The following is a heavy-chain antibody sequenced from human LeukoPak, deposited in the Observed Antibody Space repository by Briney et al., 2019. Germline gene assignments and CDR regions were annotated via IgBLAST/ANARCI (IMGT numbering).Heavy chain of an antibody. CDR1: GFTFSSYA. CDR3: AREFTNLDY. Sequence: GRSLRLSCAASGFTFSSYAMHWVRQAPGKGLEWVAVISYDGSNKYYADSVKGRFTISRDNSKNTLYLQMNSLRAEDTAVYYCAREFTNLDYWGQGTLVTVSS. D-gene: IGHD2-2*01. CDR2: ISYDGSNK. J-gene: IGHJ4*02. V-gene: IGHV3-30-3*01.